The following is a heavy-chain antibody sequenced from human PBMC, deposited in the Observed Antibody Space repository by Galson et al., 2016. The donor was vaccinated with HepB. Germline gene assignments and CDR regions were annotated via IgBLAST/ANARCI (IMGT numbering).Heavy chain of an antibody. D-gene: IGHD3-10*01. CDR3: ARGGGGPWFGDSPDVFDI. Sequence: SVKVSCKASGYTFTNHGVTWVRQAPGQGLEWMGWISAHNGNTNDAQKVQGRVTMTTDTSTNTAYMERRSLRSDDTAFYYCARGGGGPWFGDSPDVFDIWGQGTMVTVSS. CDR2: ISAHNGNT. CDR1: GYTFTNHG. J-gene: IGHJ3*02. V-gene: IGHV1-18*01.